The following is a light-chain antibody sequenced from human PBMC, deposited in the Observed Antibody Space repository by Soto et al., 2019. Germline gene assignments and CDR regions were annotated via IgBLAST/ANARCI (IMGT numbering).Light chain of an antibody. V-gene: IGKV1-5*03. Sequence: DILMTQSPSTLSASVGDRVTITCRASQSIGSWLAWYQQKPGKAPKLLIYKASSLESGVPSRFSGGGSGTEFTLPISSLQADDFASYYCQQYGSYSPWTFGQGTKVEIK. CDR1: QSIGSW. J-gene: IGKJ1*01. CDR2: KAS. CDR3: QQYGSYSPWT.